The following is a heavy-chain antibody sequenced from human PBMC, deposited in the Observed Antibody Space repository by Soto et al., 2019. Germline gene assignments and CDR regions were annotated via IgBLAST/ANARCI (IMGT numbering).Heavy chain of an antibody. Sequence: QVQLVESGGGVVQPGRSLRLSCAASGFTFSSYAMHWVRQAPGKGLEWVAVIPYDGSNKYYADSVKGRFTISRDNSKNTLYLQMNSLRAEDTAVYYCARDFDYWGQGTLVTVSS. V-gene: IGHV3-30-3*01. CDR1: GFTFSSYA. CDR2: IPYDGSNK. CDR3: ARDFDY. J-gene: IGHJ4*02.